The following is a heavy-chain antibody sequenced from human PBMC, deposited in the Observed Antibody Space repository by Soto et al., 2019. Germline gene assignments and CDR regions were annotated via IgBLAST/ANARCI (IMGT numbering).Heavy chain of an antibody. CDR3: ARDPGYSALDY. Sequence: ASVKVSCKASGYTFTSYAMHWVRQAPGQRLEWMGWINAGNGNTKYSQKLQGRVTMTTDTSTSTAYMELRSLRSDDTAVYYCARDPGYSALDYWGQGTLVTVSS. CDR1: GYTFTSYA. J-gene: IGHJ4*02. CDR2: INAGNGNT. D-gene: IGHD5-12*01. V-gene: IGHV1-3*01.